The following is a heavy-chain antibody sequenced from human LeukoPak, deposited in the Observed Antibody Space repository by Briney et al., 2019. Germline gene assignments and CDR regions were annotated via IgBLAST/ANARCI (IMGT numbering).Heavy chain of an antibody. Sequence: PGGSLRLSCAASGFSFSGSAMHWVRQACGKGLEWVGHIRTKGNNDATAYTASVKGRFTISRDDSKNTAYLQMNSLKTEDTAVYYCTGSSSGYWGQGTLVTVSA. CDR3: TGSSSGY. D-gene: IGHD6-6*01. J-gene: IGHJ4*02. V-gene: IGHV3-73*01. CDR1: GFSFSGSA. CDR2: IRTKGNNDAT.